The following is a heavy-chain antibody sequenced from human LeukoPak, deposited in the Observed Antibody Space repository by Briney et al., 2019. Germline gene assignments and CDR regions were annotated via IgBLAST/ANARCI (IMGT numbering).Heavy chain of an antibody. CDR1: GVTFDDYA. J-gene: IGHJ4*02. Sequence: GRSLRLSCAASGVTFDDYAMHWVWQAPGKGLEWGSGISWNSGSIGYADSVKGRFTISRDNAKNSLYLQMNSLRAEDTALYYCAKDQYYYDSSGLPDYWGQGTLVTVSS. V-gene: IGHV3-9*01. CDR2: ISWNSGSI. D-gene: IGHD3-22*01. CDR3: AKDQYYYDSSGLPDY.